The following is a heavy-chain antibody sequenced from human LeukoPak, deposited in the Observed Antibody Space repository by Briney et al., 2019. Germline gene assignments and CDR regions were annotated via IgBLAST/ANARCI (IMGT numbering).Heavy chain of an antibody. CDR3: ARLLYYSGSGNFDF. CDR1: GVSISSRY. Sequence: HSETLSLTCTVSGVSISSRYWIWTRQAPGKGLEWVGYIYYSGSTNYNPSLRRRVTMSADTSKNQFSLKLSSVTAADTAVYYCARLLYYSGSGNFDFWGQGILVTVSS. D-gene: IGHD3-10*01. V-gene: IGHV4-59*11. CDR2: IYYSGST. J-gene: IGHJ4*02.